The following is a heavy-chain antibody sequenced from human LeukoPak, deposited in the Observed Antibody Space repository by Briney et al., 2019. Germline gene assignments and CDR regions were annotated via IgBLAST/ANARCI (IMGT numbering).Heavy chain of an antibody. V-gene: IGHV1-18*01. J-gene: IGHJ4*02. CDR1: GYTFTSYG. CDR2: ISAYNGNT. Sequence: ASVKVSCKASGYTFTSYGISWVRQAPGQGLEWVGWISAYNGNTNYAQKLQGRVTMTTDTSTSTAYMELRSLRSDDTAVYYCARDNSMHSNYDYWGQGTLVTVPS. CDR3: ARDNSMHSNYDY. D-gene: IGHD4-11*01.